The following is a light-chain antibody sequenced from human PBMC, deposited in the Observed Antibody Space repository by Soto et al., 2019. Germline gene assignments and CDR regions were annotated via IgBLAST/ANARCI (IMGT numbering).Light chain of an antibody. CDR3: VQATQYRPYT. Sequence: DIVLTQNPLSSPVTLGQPASISCRSSQSLVHSDGNTYLSWLHQRPGQPPRLLIYKVSNRFSGDPDRFCESGVWSDFKLKISRVEAEDVEVYYCVQATQYRPYTFGQGTKLEIK. CDR1: QSLVHSDGNTY. CDR2: KVS. V-gene: IGKV2-24*01. J-gene: IGKJ2*01.